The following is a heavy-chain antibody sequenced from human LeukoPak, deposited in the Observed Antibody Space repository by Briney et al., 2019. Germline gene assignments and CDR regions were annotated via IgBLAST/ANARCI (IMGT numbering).Heavy chain of an antibody. V-gene: IGHV1-46*01. CDR1: GYTFTTYS. Sequence: ASVKVSCKASGYTFTTYSMHWVRQAPGQGLEWMAIINLSGGGTDYTQKFQGRVTVTRDTSTSTVYMELSSLRSEDTAVYYCVRHNHMDVWGQGTTVTVSS. J-gene: IGHJ6*02. CDR3: VRHNHMDV. CDR2: INLSGGGT.